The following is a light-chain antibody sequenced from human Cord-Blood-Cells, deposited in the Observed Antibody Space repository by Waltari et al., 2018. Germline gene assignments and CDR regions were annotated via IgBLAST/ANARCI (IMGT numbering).Light chain of an antibody. J-gene: IGLJ3*02. V-gene: IGLV7-46*01. CDR3: LLSYSGARPWV. Sequence: AVVTQEPSLTVSPRGTVPPTSGYSTGAVTNGHYPYWFQQKPGQAPRTLIYATINKHSWTPARFSGSLLGGKAALTLSGAQPEDEAEYYCLLSYSGARPWVFGGGTKLTVL. CDR2: ATI. CDR1: TGAVTNGHY.